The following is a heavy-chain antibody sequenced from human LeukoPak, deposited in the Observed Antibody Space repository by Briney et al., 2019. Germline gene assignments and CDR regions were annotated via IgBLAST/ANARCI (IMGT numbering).Heavy chain of an antibody. CDR1: GFTSSSYG. V-gene: IGHV3-30*02. J-gene: IGHJ4*02. D-gene: IGHD5-18*01. CDR3: AKERDTAMVTIDY. CDR2: IRYDGSNK. Sequence: GGSLRLSCAASGFTSSSYGMHWVRQAPGKGLEWVAFIRYDGSNKYYADSVKGRFTISRDNSKDTLYLQMNSLRAEDTAVYYCAKERDTAMVTIDYWGQGTLVTVSS.